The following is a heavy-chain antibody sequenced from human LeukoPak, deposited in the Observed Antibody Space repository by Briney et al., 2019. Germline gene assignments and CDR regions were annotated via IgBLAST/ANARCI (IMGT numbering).Heavy chain of an antibody. D-gene: IGHD2-21*02. V-gene: IGHV7-4-1*02. CDR1: GYTFTSSA. Sequence: ASVKVSCKASGYTFTSSALNWVRQAPGQGLEWMGWINTNTGTPTYAQGFTGRFVFSLDTSVSTAYLQISSLKAEDTAVYYCATDLKKGDSGCFDYWGQGTLVTVSS. J-gene: IGHJ4*03. CDR2: INTNTGTP. CDR3: ATDLKKGDSGCFDY.